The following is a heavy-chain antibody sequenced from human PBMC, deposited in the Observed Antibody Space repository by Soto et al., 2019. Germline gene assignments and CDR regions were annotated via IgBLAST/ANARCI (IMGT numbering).Heavy chain of an antibody. CDR3: ARRYGYSFDY. D-gene: IGHD1-1*01. Sequence: SETLSLTCTVSGGSTSSYYWSWIRQPPGKGLEWIGYIYYSGSTNYNPSLKSRVTISVDTSKNQFSLKLSSVTAADTAVYYCARRYGYSFDYWGQGTLVTVPQ. CDR2: IYYSGST. CDR1: GGSTSSYY. J-gene: IGHJ4*02. V-gene: IGHV4-59*08.